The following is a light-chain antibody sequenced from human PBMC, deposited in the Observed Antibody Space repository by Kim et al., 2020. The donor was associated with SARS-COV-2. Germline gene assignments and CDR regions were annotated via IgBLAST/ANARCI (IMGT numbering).Light chain of an antibody. CDR3: CSYAGSYTLV. J-gene: IGLJ3*02. CDR2: DVN. CDR1: SSDVGGHNY. Sequence: GRSVTISCTGTSSDVGGHNYVSWYQQHPGKGPKLRIYDVNKRPSGVPDRFSGSKSGNTASLTISWLQAEDEADYYCCSYAGSYTLVFGGGTQLTVL. V-gene: IGLV2-11*01.